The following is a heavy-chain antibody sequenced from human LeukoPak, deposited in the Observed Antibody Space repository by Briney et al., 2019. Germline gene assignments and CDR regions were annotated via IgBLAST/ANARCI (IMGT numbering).Heavy chain of an antibody. V-gene: IGHV3-11*01. J-gene: IGHJ3*02. CDR2: ISSSGSTI. D-gene: IGHD4-17*01. CDR1: GFTFSDYY. Sequence: GGSLRLSCAASGFTFSDYYMSWIRQAPGKGLEWVSYISSSGSTIYYADSVKGRFTISRDNSKNTLYLQMNSLRAEDTAVYYCARGGGDDYGDSLAGAFDIWGQGTMVTVSS. CDR3: ARGGGDDYGDSLAGAFDI.